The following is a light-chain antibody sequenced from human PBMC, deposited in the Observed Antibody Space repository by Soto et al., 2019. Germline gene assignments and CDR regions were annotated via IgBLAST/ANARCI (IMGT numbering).Light chain of an antibody. V-gene: IGLV1-40*01. Sequence: QSVLTQPPSVSGAPGQRVSISCTGSTSNIGAPYDVHWYQHLPGTAPKLLIYGDNNRPSGVPDRFSGSKSGTSASLAITGLQAEDEADYYCQSYDSSLSGHVFGTGTKVTVL. CDR2: GDN. J-gene: IGLJ1*01. CDR1: TSNIGAPYD. CDR3: QSYDSSLSGHV.